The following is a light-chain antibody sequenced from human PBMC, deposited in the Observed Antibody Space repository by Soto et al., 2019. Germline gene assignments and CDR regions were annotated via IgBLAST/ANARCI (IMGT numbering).Light chain of an antibody. J-gene: IGLJ2*01. CDR2: EVS. CDR1: SSDIGDYNY. CDR3: SSYTRSNTLVI. V-gene: IGLV2-14*01. Sequence: QSALTQPASVSGSPGQSITISCTGTSSDIGDYNYVSWYQQHPGKAPKLMIYEVSNRPSGVSNRFSGSKFGNTASLTISGLQAEDEADYYCSSYTRSNTLVIFGGGTKLTVL.